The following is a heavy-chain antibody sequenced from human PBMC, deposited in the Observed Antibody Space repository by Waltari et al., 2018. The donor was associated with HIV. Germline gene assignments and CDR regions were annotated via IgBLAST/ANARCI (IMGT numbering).Heavy chain of an antibody. CDR3: AGGRDSREQRLVAGFDF. CDR2: INHRGSN. J-gene: IGHJ4*02. Sequence: QVQLQQWGAGLLKPSDTLSLTCAVYNASFIDYYWTWIRQIPGKRLEWIGEINHRGSNDYTPSLKSRVTMSSDMSKRQFSMWVKSVVPADTALYFCAGGRDSREQRLVAGFDFWGRGTLVTVSS. D-gene: IGHD2-8*02. V-gene: IGHV4-34*02. CDR1: NASFIDYY.